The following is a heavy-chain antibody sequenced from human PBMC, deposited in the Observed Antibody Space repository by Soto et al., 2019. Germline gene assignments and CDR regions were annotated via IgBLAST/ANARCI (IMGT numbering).Heavy chain of an antibody. J-gene: IGHJ3*02. Sequence: LRLSCAASGFTFSNAWMSWVRQAPGKGLEWVGRIKSKTDGGTTDYAAPVKGRFTISRDDSKNTLYLQMNSLKTGDTAVYYCTTDLVTMARGGMTDAFDIWAQGTMVTVSS. CDR1: GFTFSNAW. CDR3: TTDLVTMARGGMTDAFDI. V-gene: IGHV3-15*01. D-gene: IGHD3-10*01. CDR2: IKSKTDGGTT.